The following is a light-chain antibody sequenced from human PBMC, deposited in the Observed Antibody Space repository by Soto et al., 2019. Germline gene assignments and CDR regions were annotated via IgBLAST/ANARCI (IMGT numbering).Light chain of an antibody. V-gene: IGLV2-14*03. Sequence: QSALTQPASVSGSPGQSITISCTGTGNDIGGFNFVSWYQQHPGKAPKLIIYDVSDRPSGVSNRFSGSKSGNTASLTISGLQTEDEAAYYRGSDTGTNTLGYVFGTGSKVTVL. CDR2: DVS. CDR3: GSDTGTNTLGYV. CDR1: GNDIGGFNF. J-gene: IGLJ1*01.